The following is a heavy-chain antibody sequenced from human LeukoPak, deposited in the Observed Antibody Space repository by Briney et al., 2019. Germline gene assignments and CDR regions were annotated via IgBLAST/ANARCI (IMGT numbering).Heavy chain of an antibody. CDR1: GYSISSDHY. Sequence: SETPSLTCTVSGYSISSDHYWGWIRQPPGKGLEWIGSIYHSGSTYYTPSLKSRVTISVDTSKNQFSLKLSSVTAADTALYYCARGRDGGTHFDYWGQGTLVTVSS. CDR2: IYHSGST. CDR3: ARGRDGGTHFDY. D-gene: IGHD1-26*01. V-gene: IGHV4-38-2*02. J-gene: IGHJ4*02.